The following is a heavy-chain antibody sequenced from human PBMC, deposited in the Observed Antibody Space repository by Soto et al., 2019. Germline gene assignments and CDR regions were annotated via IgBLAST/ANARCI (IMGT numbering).Heavy chain of an antibody. CDR1: GFTFSSYA. Sequence: GCSLRLSCAASGFTFSSYAMSWVRQAPGKGLEWVSAISGSGGITYYADSVKGRFTISRDNSKNTLYLQMNSLRAEDTAVYYCAKATERFCSGGSCYPNWFDPWGQGTLVTVSS. CDR3: AKATERFCSGGSCYPNWFDP. CDR2: ISGSGGIT. D-gene: IGHD2-15*01. J-gene: IGHJ5*02. V-gene: IGHV3-23*01.